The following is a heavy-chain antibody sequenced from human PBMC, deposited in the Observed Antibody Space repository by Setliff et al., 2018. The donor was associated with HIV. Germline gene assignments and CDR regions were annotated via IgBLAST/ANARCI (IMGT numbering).Heavy chain of an antibody. Sequence: SSETLSLTCTVSGGSISSGSYYWSWIRQPAGKGLEWIGRIHTSGSTNYNPSLKSRVTISVDTSKNQFSLKLSSVTAADTAVYYCVRGGSSSSWFYFDYWGQGTLVTVSS. D-gene: IGHD6-6*01. CDR2: IHTSGST. CDR3: VRGGSSSSWFYFDY. V-gene: IGHV4-61*02. J-gene: IGHJ4*02. CDR1: GGSISSGSYY.